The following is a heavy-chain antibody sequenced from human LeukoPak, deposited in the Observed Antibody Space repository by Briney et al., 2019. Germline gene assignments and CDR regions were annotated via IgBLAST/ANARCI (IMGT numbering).Heavy chain of an antibody. J-gene: IGHJ4*02. CDR3: AKDPEIVGATFDY. CDR1: GFSVSSKY. Sequence: GGSLRLSCAASGFSVSSKYMSWVRQAPGKGLEWVSAISGSGGSTYYADSVKGRFTISRDNSKNTLYLQMNSLRAEDTAVYYCAKDPEIVGATFDYWGQGTLVTVSS. CDR2: ISGSGGST. V-gene: IGHV3-23*01. D-gene: IGHD1-26*01.